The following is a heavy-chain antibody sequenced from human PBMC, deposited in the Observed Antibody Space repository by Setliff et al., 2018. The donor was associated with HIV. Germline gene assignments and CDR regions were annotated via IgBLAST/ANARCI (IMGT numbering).Heavy chain of an antibody. D-gene: IGHD5-18*01. CDR1: GFTFNTYA. V-gene: IGHV3-23*01. CDR2: ISGGGGST. J-gene: IGHJ4*02. Sequence: GGSLRLSCAASGFTFNTYAMTWVRQAPGKGLEWVSGISGGGGSTYYADSVKGRFTISRDNSKNTLYLQMNSLRVEDTAVYYCAKERYIYGALNYFDYWGQGTMVTVSS. CDR3: AKERYIYGALNYFDY.